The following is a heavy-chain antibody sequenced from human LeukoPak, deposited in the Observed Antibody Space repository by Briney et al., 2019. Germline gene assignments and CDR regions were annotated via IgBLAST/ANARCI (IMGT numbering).Heavy chain of an antibody. V-gene: IGHV3-74*01. CDR1: GFTFSSYW. D-gene: IGHD3-22*01. J-gene: IGHJ4*02. Sequence: SGGSLRLSCAASGFTFSSYWMHWVRQAPGKGLVWVSRINSDGSSTSYADSVKGLFTISRDNAKNTLYLQMNSLRAEDTAVYYCARGTYYYDSSGYYYDYWGQGTLVTVSS. CDR3: ARGTYYYDSSGYYYDY. CDR2: INSDGSST.